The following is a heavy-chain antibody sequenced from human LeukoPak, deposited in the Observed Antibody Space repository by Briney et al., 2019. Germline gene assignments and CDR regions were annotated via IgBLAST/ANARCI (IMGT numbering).Heavy chain of an antibody. CDR1: GGTFSSYA. J-gene: IGHJ6*03. V-gene: IGHV1-69*06. Sequence: GASVKVSCKASGGTFSSYAISWVRQAPGQGLEWMGGIIPIFGTANYAQKFQGRVTITADKSTSTAYMELSSLRSEDTAVYYCARDWVAPSYCTNGVCSLDKYYYYYMDVWGKGTTVTVSS. CDR3: ARDWVAPSYCTNGVCSLDKYYYYYMDV. D-gene: IGHD2-8*01. CDR2: IIPIFGTA.